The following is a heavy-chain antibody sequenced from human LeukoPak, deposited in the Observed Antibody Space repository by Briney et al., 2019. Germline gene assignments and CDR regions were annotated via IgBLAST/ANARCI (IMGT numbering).Heavy chain of an antibody. V-gene: IGHV3-23*01. CDR3: AKSGLNRFDY. CDR1: GFTFSTYA. CDR2: ISGRGGST. D-gene: IGHD2-15*01. J-gene: IGHJ4*02. Sequence: PEGSLRLSCAASGFTFSTYAMSWVRQAPGKGLEWVSNISGRGGSTYYADSVKGRFTISRDDSKNTLYLQMSSLRVEDTAIYYCAKSGLNRFDYWGQGTLVTVSS.